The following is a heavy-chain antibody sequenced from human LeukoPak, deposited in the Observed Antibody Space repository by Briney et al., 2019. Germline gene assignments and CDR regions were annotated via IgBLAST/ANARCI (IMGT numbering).Heavy chain of an antibody. CDR1: GFTFSSYA. D-gene: IGHD2-21*02. Sequence: PGGSLRLSCAASGFTFSSYAMHWVRQAPGKGLEYVSAISSNGGSTYYANSVKGRFTISRDNSKNTLYLQMGSLRAGDMAVYYCARSGRVRGDYVTHGMDVWGQGTTVTVSS. CDR3: ARSGRVRGDYVTHGMDV. J-gene: IGHJ6*02. V-gene: IGHV3-64*01. CDR2: ISSNGGST.